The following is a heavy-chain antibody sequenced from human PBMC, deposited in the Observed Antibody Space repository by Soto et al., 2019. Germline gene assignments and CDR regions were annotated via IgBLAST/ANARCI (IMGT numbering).Heavy chain of an antibody. V-gene: IGHV4-4*02. D-gene: IGHD1-26*01. J-gene: IGHJ4*02. Sequence: QVQLQESGPGLVEPSGTLSLTCAVSGGSVSSTNWWSWVRQPPGKGLEWIGEIYHSGSTYYNPSLKSRVIISVDKSKNQFSLRLSSVTAADTAVYFCARDRTVSASGCFDYWGQGTRVTVSS. CDR1: GGSVSSTNW. CDR3: ARDRTVSASGCFDY. CDR2: IYHSGST.